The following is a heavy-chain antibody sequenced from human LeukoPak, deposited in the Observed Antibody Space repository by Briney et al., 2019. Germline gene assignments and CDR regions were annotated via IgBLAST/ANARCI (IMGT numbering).Heavy chain of an antibody. V-gene: IGHV4-31*03. Sequence: SETLSLPRTVSGGPISSGGYYWSWTRQHPGKGLEWMGYIYYSESTYYYPARKSRITISVDTSKNQVSLTQSSVTAADTAVYDCARAPHSCGGGIGMGDYYCYMDVWGKGTTVTVSS. CDR1: GGPISSGGYY. D-gene: IGHD3-16*02. J-gene: IGHJ6*03. CDR3: ARAPHSCGGGIGMGDYYCYMDV. CDR2: IYYSEST.